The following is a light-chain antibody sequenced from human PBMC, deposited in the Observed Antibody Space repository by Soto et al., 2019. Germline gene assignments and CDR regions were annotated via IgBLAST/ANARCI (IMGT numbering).Light chain of an antibody. CDR3: QTWGTGIQV. Sequence: QPVLTQSPSASASLGASVKLTCTLSSGHSSYAIAWHQQQPEKGPRYLMKLNSDGSHSQGDGIPDRFSGSSSGAARYLTTSRLQSEDEADYYCQTWGTGIQVFGTGTKLTVL. V-gene: IGLV4-69*01. CDR2: LNSDGSH. CDR1: SGHSSYA. J-gene: IGLJ1*01.